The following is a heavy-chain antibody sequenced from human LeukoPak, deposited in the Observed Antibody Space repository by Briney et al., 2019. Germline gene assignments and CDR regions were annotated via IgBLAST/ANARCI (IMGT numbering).Heavy chain of an antibody. Sequence: SETLSVTCTVSGGSISSYYWSWIRQPPGKGLEWIGYIYYSGSTNYNPSLKSRVTISVDTSKNQFSLKLSSVTAADTAVYYCARGSSGWFDPWGQGTLVTVSS. CDR2: IYYSGST. J-gene: IGHJ5*02. D-gene: IGHD5/OR15-5a*01. V-gene: IGHV4-59*01. CDR3: ARGSSGWFDP. CDR1: GGSISSYY.